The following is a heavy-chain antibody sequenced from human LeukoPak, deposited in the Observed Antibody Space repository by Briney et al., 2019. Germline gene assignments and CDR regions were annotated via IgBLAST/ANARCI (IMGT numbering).Heavy chain of an antibody. CDR1: GFTFSSYA. CDR2: ISGSGGST. J-gene: IGHJ4*02. D-gene: IGHD6-19*01. V-gene: IGHV3-23*01. CDR3: AKQALAVAGTCVDY. Sequence: GRSLRLSCAASGFTFSSYAMSWVRQAPGKGLEWVSAISGSGGSTYCADSVKGRFTISRDNSKNTLYLQMNSLRAEDTAVYYCAKQALAVAGTCVDYWGQGTLVTVSS.